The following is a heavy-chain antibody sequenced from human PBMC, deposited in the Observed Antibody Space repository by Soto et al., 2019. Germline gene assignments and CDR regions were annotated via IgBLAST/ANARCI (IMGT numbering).Heavy chain of an antibody. J-gene: IGHJ4*02. CDR2: INHSGST. CDR3: ARGGGSSWTGGYYFDY. D-gene: IGHD6-13*01. CDR1: GGSFSGYY. V-gene: IGHV4-34*01. Sequence: SETLSLTCAVYGGSFSGYYSSWIRQPPGKGLEWIGEINHSGSTNYNPSLKSRVTISVDTSKNQFSLKLSSVTAADTAVYYCARGGGSSWTGGYYFDYWGQGTLVTVSS.